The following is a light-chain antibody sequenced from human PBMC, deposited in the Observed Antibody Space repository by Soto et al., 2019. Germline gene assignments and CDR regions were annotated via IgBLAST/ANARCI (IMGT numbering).Light chain of an antibody. CDR1: QSISSF. Sequence: DIQMTPSPSSVSASVRNRVTNTCRARQSISSFLNWYQQKPGKAPKLLIFAASSLQSGVPSRFSGSGSGTDFTLTISSLQPEDFATYYCQQSYSTPTFGQGTKVDIK. CDR3: QQSYSTPT. V-gene: IGKV1-39*01. CDR2: AAS. J-gene: IGKJ1*01.